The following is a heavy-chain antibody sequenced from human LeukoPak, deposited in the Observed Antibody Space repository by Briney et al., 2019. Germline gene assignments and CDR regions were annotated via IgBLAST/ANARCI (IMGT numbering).Heavy chain of an antibody. CDR3: ARDGRVRQLVFDFQH. D-gene: IGHD6-6*01. V-gene: IGHV1-2*02. CDR2: INPNSGGT. J-gene: IGHJ1*01. CDR1: GYTFTGYY. Sequence: ASVKVSCKASGYTFTGYYMHWVRQAPGQGLEWMGWINPNSGGTNYAQKFQGRVTMTRDTSISTTYMELSRLRSDDTAVYYCARDGRVRQLVFDFQHWGQGTLVTVSS.